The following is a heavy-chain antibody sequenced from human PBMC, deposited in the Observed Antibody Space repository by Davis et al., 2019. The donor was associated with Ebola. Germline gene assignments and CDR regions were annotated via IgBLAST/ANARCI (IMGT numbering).Heavy chain of an antibody. J-gene: IGHJ6*02. V-gene: IGHV3-30-3*01. CDR3: ARGPLDHPDANPVWVWYYYYGMDV. CDR1: GFTFSSYA. Sequence: PGGSLRLSCAASGFTFSSYAMHWVRQAPGKGLEWVAVISYDGSNKYYADSVKGRFTISRDNSKNTLYLQMNSLRAEDTAVYYCARGPLDHPDANPVWVWYYYYGMDVWGQGTTVTVSS. D-gene: IGHD3/OR15-3a*01. CDR2: ISYDGSNK.